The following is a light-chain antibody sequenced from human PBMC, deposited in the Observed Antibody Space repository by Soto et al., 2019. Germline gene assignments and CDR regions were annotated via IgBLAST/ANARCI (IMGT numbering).Light chain of an antibody. CDR2: GVS. V-gene: IGKV3-20*01. J-gene: IGKJ2*01. Sequence: EIVLTQSPGTLSLSLGVRVTLSCRASQSVSSNYLAWYHQQPGQAPRLLIYGVSSRATGIPDRFTGSGSGRDFALTISRLAPEDFAVYYCQQYDRSQYSFGQATKLEIK. CDR1: QSVSSNY. CDR3: QQYDRSQYS.